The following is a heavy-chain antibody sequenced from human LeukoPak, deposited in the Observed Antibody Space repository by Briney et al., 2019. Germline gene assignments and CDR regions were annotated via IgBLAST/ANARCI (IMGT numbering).Heavy chain of an antibody. V-gene: IGHV3-30*18. D-gene: IGHD4-17*01. Sequence: GRSLRLSCAASGFTFSSYVMHWVRQAPGKGLEWVAVISYDGSNKYYADSVKGRFTISRDNSKNTLYLQMNSLRAEDTAVFYCAKGRHGDYDFDYWGQGTLVTVSS. CDR1: GFTFSSYV. J-gene: IGHJ4*02. CDR2: ISYDGSNK. CDR3: AKGRHGDYDFDY.